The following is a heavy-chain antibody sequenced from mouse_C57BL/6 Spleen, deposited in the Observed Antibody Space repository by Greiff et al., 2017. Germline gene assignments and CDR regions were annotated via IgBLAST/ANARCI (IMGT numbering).Heavy chain of an antibody. CDR3: ARSGTVYYYAMDY. CDR1: GYAFSSSW. V-gene: IGHV1-82*01. CDR2: IYPGDGDT. J-gene: IGHJ4*01. D-gene: IGHD3-2*02. Sequence: QVQLQQSGPELVKPGASVKISCKASGYAFSSSWMNWVKQRPGKGLEWIGRIYPGDGDTNYNGKFKGKATLTADKSSSTAYMQLSSLTSEDSAVXFCARSGTVYYYAMDYWGQGTSVTVSS.